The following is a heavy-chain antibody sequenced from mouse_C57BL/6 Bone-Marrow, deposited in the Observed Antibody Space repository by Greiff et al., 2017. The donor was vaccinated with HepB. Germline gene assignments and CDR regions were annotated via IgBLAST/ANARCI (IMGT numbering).Heavy chain of an antibody. J-gene: IGHJ4*01. Sequence: VKLMESGAELARPGASVKLSCKASGYTFTSYGISWVKQRTGQGLEWIAEIYPRSGNTYYNEKFKGKATLTADKSSSTAYMELRSLTSEDPAVYFCARYHIYYDGSSSIDGAMDYWGQGTSVTVSS. D-gene: IGHD1-1*01. CDR3: ARYHIYYDGSSSIDGAMDY. CDR1: GYTFTSYG. CDR2: IYPRSGNT. V-gene: IGHV1-81*01.